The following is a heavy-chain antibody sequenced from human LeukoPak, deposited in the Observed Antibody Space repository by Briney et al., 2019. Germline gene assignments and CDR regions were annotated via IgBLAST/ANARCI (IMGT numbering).Heavy chain of an antibody. V-gene: IGHV3-48*03. CDR3: ARGDPHADL. CDR1: GFDLDTYE. Sequence: PGGSLRLSCAASGFDLDTYEMNWVRQSPGEGLEWIADITISGHTKNYADSVKGRFAISRDNAGTSLYLQMNSPRVEDTGVYYCARGDPHADLWGQGTLVTVSS. CDR2: ITISGHTK. J-gene: IGHJ5*02.